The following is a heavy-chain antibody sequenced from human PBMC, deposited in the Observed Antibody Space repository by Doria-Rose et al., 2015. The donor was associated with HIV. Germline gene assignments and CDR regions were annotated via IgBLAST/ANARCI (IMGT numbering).Heavy chain of an antibody. CDR3: ARRKSSRWYHKYYFDF. Sequence: SGPVLVKPTETLTLTCTVSGVSLSSPGMGVSWIRQPPGKALEWLANIFSDDERSYKPSLKSRLTISRVTSKSQVVLTMTDMDPVDTATYYCARRKSSRWYHKYYFDFWGQGTLVIVSA. V-gene: IGHV2-26*01. J-gene: IGHJ4*02. CDR2: IFSDDER. D-gene: IGHD6-13*01. CDR1: GVSLSSPGMG.